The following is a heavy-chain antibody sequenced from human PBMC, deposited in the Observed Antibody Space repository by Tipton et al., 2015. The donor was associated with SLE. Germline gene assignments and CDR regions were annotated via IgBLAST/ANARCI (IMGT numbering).Heavy chain of an antibody. CDR1: GFTVSSNY. V-gene: IGHV3-53*05. J-gene: IGHJ6*02. D-gene: IGHD3-22*01. CDR3: ARDLSYYYDSSGYRPGMAV. Sequence: GSLRLSCAASGFTVSSNYMSWVRQAPGKGLEWVSVIYSGGSTYYADSVKGRFTISRDNSKNTLYLQMNSLRAEDTAVYYCARDLSYYYDSSGYRPGMAVWGQGTTVTVSS. CDR2: IYSGGST.